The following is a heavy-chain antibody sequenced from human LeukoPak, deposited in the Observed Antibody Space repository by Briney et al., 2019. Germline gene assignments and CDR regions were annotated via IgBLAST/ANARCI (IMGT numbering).Heavy chain of an antibody. J-gene: IGHJ3*02. CDR2: IIPVFGTA. D-gene: IGHD6-13*01. CDR3: ASNRVSSSWYDAFDI. Sequence: SVKVSCKPSGGTFSSYAISWVRQAPGQGLEWMGGIIPVFGTANYAQKFQGRVTITTDESTSTAYMELSSLRSEDTAVYYCASNRVSSSWYDAFDIWGQGTMVTVSS. V-gene: IGHV1-69*05. CDR1: GGTFSSYA.